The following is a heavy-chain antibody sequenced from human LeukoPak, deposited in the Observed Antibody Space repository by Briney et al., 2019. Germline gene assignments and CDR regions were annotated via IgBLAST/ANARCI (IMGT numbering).Heavy chain of an antibody. V-gene: IGHV3-74*01. D-gene: IGHD6-13*01. CDR2: INSDGSST. CDR3: ARDTAPEGRAADVDY. J-gene: IGHJ4*02. CDR1: GCTFSSYW. Sequence: WGSLRLSCAASGCTFSSYWRRWVRQAPGKGLVWVSHINSDGSSTSYADYAKGRFTISRDNAKNTLYLQMNSLRAEDTAVYYCARDTAPEGRAADVDYWGQGTLVTVSS.